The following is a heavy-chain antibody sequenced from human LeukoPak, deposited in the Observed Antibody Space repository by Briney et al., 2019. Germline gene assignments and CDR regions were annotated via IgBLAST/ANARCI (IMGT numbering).Heavy chain of an antibody. CDR2: ISGSGGST. J-gene: IGHJ3*02. D-gene: IGHD3-22*01. CDR1: GFTFSSYA. Sequence: GGSLRLSCAASGFTFSSYAMSWVRQAPGKGLEWVSGISGSGGSTYYADSVQGRFTISRDNSKSTLYLQMNSLRADDTAVYYCAKAQTYYYDSSGYEGAFGIWGQGTMVTVSS. V-gene: IGHV3-23*01. CDR3: AKAQTYYYDSSGYEGAFGI.